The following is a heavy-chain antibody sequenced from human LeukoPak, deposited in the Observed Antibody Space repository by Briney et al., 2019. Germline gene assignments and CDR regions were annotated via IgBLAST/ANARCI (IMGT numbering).Heavy chain of an antibody. V-gene: IGHV3-33*01. CDR2: IWYDGSNK. Sequence: GRSLRLSCAASGFTFSSYGMHWVRQAPGKGLEWVAVIWYDGSNKYYADSVKGRFTISGDNSKNTLYLQMNSLRAEDTAVYYCARTYYDFWSGYNDLDYWGQGTLVTVSA. D-gene: IGHD3-3*01. J-gene: IGHJ4*02. CDR3: ARTYYDFWSGYNDLDY. CDR1: GFTFSSYG.